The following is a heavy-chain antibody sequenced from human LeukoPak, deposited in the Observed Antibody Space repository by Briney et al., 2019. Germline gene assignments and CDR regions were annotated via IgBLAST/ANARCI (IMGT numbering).Heavy chain of an antibody. D-gene: IGHD6-19*01. CDR2: ISGSGGST. Sequence: PGGSLRLSCAASGFTFSSYAMSWVRQAPGKGLEWVSAISGSGGSTYYADSVKGRFTISRDNSKNTLYLQMNSLRAEDTAVYYRAKDQGQQWLVPLWEFDYWGQGTLVTVSS. CDR1: GFTFSSYA. CDR3: AKDQGQQWLVPLWEFDY. V-gene: IGHV3-23*01. J-gene: IGHJ4*02.